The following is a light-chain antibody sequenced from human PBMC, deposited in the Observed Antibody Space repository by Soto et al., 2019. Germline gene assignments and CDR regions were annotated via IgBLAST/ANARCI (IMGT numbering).Light chain of an antibody. CDR2: AAS. V-gene: IGKV1-39*01. CDR1: QTVTNF. J-gene: IGKJ1*01. Sequence: DIQMTQSPSSLSASVGDRVTITCRASQTVTNFLHWYQQKPGKAPKLLISAASSLRAGVPSRFSGSGSGTVFTLTISSLQPEDFATYFCQQRYSSLRTFGPGTNVEV. CDR3: QQRYSSLRT.